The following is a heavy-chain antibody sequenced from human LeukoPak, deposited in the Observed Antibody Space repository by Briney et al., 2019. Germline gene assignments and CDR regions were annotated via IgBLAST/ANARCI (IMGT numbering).Heavy chain of an antibody. CDR1: GFTFSSYS. V-gene: IGHV3-21*01. CDR3: ARRIAVAGTRWGLYYFDY. J-gene: IGHJ4*02. Sequence: GGSLRLSCAASGFTFSSYSMNWVRQAPGKGLEWVSSISSSSSYIYYADSVKGRFTISRDNAKNSLYLQMNSLRAEDTAVYYCARRIAVAGTRWGLYYFDYWGQGTLVTVSS. D-gene: IGHD6-19*01. CDR2: ISSSSSYI.